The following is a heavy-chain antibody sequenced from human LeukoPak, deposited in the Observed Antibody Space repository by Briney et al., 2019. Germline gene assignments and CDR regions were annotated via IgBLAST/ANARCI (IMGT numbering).Heavy chain of an antibody. CDR1: GFTFSNAW. CDR3: KSGYDFEYCSGGSCYS. D-gene: IGHD2-15*01. CDR2: ISSSSSYI. Sequence: GGSLRLSCAASGFTFSNAWMSWVRQAPGKGLEWVSSISSSSSYIYYADSVKGRFTISRDNAKNSLYLQMNSLRAEDTAVYYCKSGYDFEYCSGGSCYSWGQGTLVTVSS. V-gene: IGHV3-21*01. J-gene: IGHJ5*02.